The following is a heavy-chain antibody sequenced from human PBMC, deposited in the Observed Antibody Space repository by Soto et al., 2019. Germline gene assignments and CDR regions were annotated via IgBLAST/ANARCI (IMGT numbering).Heavy chain of an antibody. CDR3: MRRDLTATATWSAFDV. J-gene: IGHJ3*01. D-gene: IGHD1-20*01. V-gene: IGHV3-23*01. CDR1: GFTFSSFV. Sequence: GGSLRLSCAASGFTFSSFVMNWVRQAPGKGLEWVSTVSTGGDASHYTDSVKGRFTISRDNSRSTLHLQMDCPRAEDAAVYFCMRRDLTATATWSAFDVWGQGTVVTVSS. CDR2: VSTGGDAS.